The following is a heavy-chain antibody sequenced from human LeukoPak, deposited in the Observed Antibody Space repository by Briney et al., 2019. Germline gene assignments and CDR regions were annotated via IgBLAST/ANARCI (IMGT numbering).Heavy chain of an antibody. CDR3: ARGGIAAAGTLNY. J-gene: IGHJ4*02. V-gene: IGHV4-59*01. CDR2: IYYSGST. CDR1: GGSISSYY. Sequence: SETLSLTCTVSGGSISSYYWSWIRQPPGKGLEWIGYIYYSGSTNYNPSLKSRVTISVDTSKNQFSLKLSSVTAADTAVYYCARGGIAAAGTLNYWGQGTLVTVSS. D-gene: IGHD6-13*01.